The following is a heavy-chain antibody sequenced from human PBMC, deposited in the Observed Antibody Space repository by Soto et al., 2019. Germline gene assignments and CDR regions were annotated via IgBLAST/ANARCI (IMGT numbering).Heavy chain of an antibody. Sequence: QVQLQESGPGLVKPSQTLSLTCTVSGGSISSGGYYWSWIRQHPGKGLEWIGYIYYSGSTYYNPSLKRRVTIPVDTSKNQFSLKLSSVTAADTAVYYCARLIAAAGTGWFDPWGQGTLVTVSS. V-gene: IGHV4-31*03. D-gene: IGHD6-13*01. CDR2: IYYSGST. J-gene: IGHJ5*02. CDR1: GGSISSGGYY. CDR3: ARLIAAAGTGWFDP.